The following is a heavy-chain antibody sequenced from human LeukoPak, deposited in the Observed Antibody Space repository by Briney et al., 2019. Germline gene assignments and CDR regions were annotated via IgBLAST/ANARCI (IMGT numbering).Heavy chain of an antibody. J-gene: IGHJ4*02. D-gene: IGHD2-15*01. Sequence: PGGSLRLSCAASGFTFSSYSMNWVRQAPGKGLEWVSYISSSSSTTYYADSVKGRFTISRDNSKNTLYLQMNSLRAEDTAVYYCAKDKRVVVAVGGDYWGQGTLVTVSS. CDR1: GFTFSSYS. CDR2: ISSSSSTT. CDR3: AKDKRVVVAVGGDY. V-gene: IGHV3-48*01.